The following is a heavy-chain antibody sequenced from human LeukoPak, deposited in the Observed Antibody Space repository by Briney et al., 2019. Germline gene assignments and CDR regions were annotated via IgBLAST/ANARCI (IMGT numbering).Heavy chain of an antibody. CDR1: GGSISSGSYY. Sequence: SETLSLTCTVSGGSISSGSYYWSWIRQPAGKGLEWIGRIYTSGSTNYNPSLKSRVTISVDTSKNQFSLRVSSVTAADTAVYYCARDLGGDFDYWGQGTLVTVSS. J-gene: IGHJ4*02. CDR2: IYTSGST. D-gene: IGHD3-16*01. CDR3: ARDLGGDFDY. V-gene: IGHV4-61*02.